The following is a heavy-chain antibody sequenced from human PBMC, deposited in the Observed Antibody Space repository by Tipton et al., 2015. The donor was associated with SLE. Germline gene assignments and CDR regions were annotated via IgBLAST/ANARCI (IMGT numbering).Heavy chain of an antibody. CDR1: GASVTRSTHY. D-gene: IGHD3-16*01. V-gene: IGHV4-39*02. CDR3: ARDQVGVGDFDY. J-gene: IGHJ4*02. Sequence: TLSLTCTVAGASVTRSTHYWAWLRQPPGKGLEWIASIYYSGNTNYAPSLKSRVTISLDTNDYFSLRLSSVTAADTAVYYCARDQVGVGDFDYWSQGTLVTVSS. CDR2: IYYSGNT.